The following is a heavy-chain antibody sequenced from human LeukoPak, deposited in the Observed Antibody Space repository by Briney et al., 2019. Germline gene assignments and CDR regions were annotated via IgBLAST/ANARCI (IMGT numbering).Heavy chain of an antibody. J-gene: IGHJ4*02. D-gene: IGHD6-19*01. CDR1: GGSISSYY. CDR3: ARLYSSGWYGTHFDY. Sequence: SETLSLTCTVSGGSISSYYWSWIRQPPGKGLEWIGYIYYSGSTNYNPSPKSRVTISVDTSKNQFSLKLSSVTAADTAVYYCARLYSSGWYGTHFDYWGQGTLVTVSS. CDR2: IYYSGST. V-gene: IGHV4-59*08.